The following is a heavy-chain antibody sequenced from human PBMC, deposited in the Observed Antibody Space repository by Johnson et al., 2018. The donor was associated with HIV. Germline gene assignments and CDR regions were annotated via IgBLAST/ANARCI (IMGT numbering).Heavy chain of an antibody. CDR2: IFSVGDV. Sequence: VQLVESGRGFIQPGGSLRLSCAASGFTVGTNYMSWVRQAPGKGLEWVSVIFSVGDVYYADSVKGRFTISRDNSKNMVYLQMNSLRADDTAVYYCARDEEVMYAMGAFDIWGQGTMLTVSS. CDR3: ARDEEVMYAMGAFDI. V-gene: IGHV3-66*03. D-gene: IGHD2-8*02. J-gene: IGHJ3*02. CDR1: GFTVGTNY.